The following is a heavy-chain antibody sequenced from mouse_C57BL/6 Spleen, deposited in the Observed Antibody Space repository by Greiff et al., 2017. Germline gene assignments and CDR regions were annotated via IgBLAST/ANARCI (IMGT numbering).Heavy chain of an antibody. Sequence: VKLMESGAELVKPGASVKISCKASGYAFSSYWMNWVKQRPGKGLEWIGQIYPGDGDTNYNGKFKGKATLTADKSSSTAYMQLSSLTSEDSAVYFCAREDWDGAWFAYWGQGTLVTVSA. CDR3: AREDWDGAWFAY. J-gene: IGHJ3*01. V-gene: IGHV1-80*01. CDR2: IYPGDGDT. D-gene: IGHD4-1*01. CDR1: GYAFSSYW.